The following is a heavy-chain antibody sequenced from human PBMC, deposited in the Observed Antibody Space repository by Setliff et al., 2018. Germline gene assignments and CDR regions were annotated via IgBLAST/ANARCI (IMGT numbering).Heavy chain of an antibody. V-gene: IGHV7-4-1*02. CDR2: INTNTGNP. J-gene: IGHJ6*02. CDR1: GYTFNTYS. CDR3: ARVFRRGYDIWYLGLYYYGMDV. Sequence: GASVKVSCKASGYTFNTYSMNWVRQAPGQGLEWMGWINTNTGNPTYAQGFTGRFVLSLDISVSTAYLQISSLKAEDTAVYYCARVFRRGYDIWYLGLYYYGMDVWGQGTTVTVSS. D-gene: IGHD5-12*01.